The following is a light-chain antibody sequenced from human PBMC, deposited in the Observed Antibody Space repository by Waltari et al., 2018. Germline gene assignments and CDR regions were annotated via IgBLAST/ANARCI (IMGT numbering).Light chain of an antibody. CDR3: QQYSTYPWT. CDR1: PSINGW. Sequence: EIQMTQSPSTLSASVGDRVTISWRASPSINGWLAWCQQIPGMAPKLLICKASSLQSGVPSRFSGSGSGTEFTLTISSLQPDDFASYYCQQYSTYPWTFGQGTKVEIK. CDR2: KAS. J-gene: IGKJ1*01. V-gene: IGKV1-5*03.